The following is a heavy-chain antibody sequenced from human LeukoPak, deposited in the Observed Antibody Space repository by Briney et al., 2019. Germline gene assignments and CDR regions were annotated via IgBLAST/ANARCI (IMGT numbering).Heavy chain of an antibody. CDR3: AKDGGGYCSSTSCYDFYFDY. D-gene: IGHD2-2*01. V-gene: IGHV3-30-3*01. Sequence: GGSLRLSCAASGFTFSSYAMHWVRQAPGKGLEWVAVISYDGSNKYYADSVKGRFTISRDNSKNTLYLQMNSLRAEDTAVYYCAKDGGGYCSSTSCYDFYFDYWGQGTLVTVSS. CDR1: GFTFSSYA. J-gene: IGHJ4*02. CDR2: ISYDGSNK.